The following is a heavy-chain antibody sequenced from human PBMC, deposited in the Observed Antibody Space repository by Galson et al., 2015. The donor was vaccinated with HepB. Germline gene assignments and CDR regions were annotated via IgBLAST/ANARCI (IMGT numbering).Heavy chain of an antibody. CDR1: GDSVSSNSAG. Sequence: CAISGDSVSSNSAGWNWIRQSPSRGLEWLGRTYYRSKFSNDYAVFVKSRISINADTSKNQISLQMNSVTPEDTAVYYCARGGLAVNAYDVWGQGTVVTVSS. J-gene: IGHJ3*01. D-gene: IGHD3-16*01. CDR2: TYYRSKFSN. CDR3: ARGGLAVNAYDV. V-gene: IGHV6-1*01.